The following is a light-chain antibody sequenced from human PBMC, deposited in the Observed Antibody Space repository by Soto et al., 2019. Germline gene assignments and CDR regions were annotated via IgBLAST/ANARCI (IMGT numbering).Light chain of an antibody. CDR3: CSYAGLPVV. CDR2: EGS. J-gene: IGLJ2*01. V-gene: IGLV2-23*01. CDR1: SSDVGSYNF. Sequence: QSALTQPASVSGSPGQSITISCTGTSSDVGSYNFVSWYQQHPGKAPKLMIYEGSKRPSGVSNRFSGSKSGNTASLTISGLQAEDEADYYCCSYAGLPVVFGGGTKLTVL.